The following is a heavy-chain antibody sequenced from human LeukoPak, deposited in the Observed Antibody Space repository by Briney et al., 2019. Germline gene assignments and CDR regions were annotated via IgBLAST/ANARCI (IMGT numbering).Heavy chain of an antibody. Sequence: SGGSLRLSCAASGFTFSSYSMNWVRQAPGKGLEWVSYISSSSTIYYADSVKGRFTISRDNAKNSLYLQMDSLRAEDTAVYYCARGLRYLDYWGQGALVTVSS. V-gene: IGHV3-48*04. D-gene: IGHD3-16*01. CDR3: ARGLRYLDY. J-gene: IGHJ4*02. CDR1: GFTFSSYS. CDR2: ISSSSTI.